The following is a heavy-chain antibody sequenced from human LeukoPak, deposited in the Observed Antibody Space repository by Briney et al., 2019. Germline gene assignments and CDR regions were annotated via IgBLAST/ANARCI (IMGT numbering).Heavy chain of an antibody. D-gene: IGHD4-17*01. Sequence: GGSLRLSCAASGFTFSSYAMSWVRQAPGKGLEWVSAISGSGGSTYYADSVKGRFTISRDNSKNTLYLQMNSLRAEDTAVYYCAKTAAVTTAKGKSFYFDYWGQGTLVTVSS. CDR2: ISGSGGST. J-gene: IGHJ4*02. CDR3: AKTAAVTTAKGKSFYFDY. CDR1: GFTFSSYA. V-gene: IGHV3-23*01.